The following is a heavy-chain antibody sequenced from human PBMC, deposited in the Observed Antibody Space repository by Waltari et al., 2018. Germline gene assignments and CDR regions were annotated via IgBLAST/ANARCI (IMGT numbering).Heavy chain of an antibody. CDR1: GFTFSSHW. V-gene: IGHV3-7*04. CDR3: ARADYGGTADYDY. D-gene: IGHD4-17*01. J-gene: IGHJ4*02. CDR2: IKEDGSES. Sequence: EVQLVESGGGLVQPGGSLSLSCEASGFTFSSHWMPWVRQAPGKGLEWLANIKEDGSESYYGDSVKGRFTISRDNTKNSLYLQMNSLRVEDTAVYYCARADYGGTADYDYWGQGTQVTVSS.